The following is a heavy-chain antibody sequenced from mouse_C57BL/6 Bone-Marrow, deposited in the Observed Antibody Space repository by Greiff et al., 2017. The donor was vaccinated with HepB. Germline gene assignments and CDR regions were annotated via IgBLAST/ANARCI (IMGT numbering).Heavy chain of an antibody. J-gene: IGHJ4*01. CDR2: SRNKANDYKK. CDR3: ARGYDYDAMDY. CDR1: GFTFSDFY. Sequence: EVMLVESGGGLVQSGRSLRLSCATPGFTFSDFYMEWVRQAPGKGLEWIAASRNKANDYKKEYSASVKGRFIVSRDTSQSILYLQMNALRAEDTDIYYGARGYDYDAMDYWGQGTSVTVSA. V-gene: IGHV7-1*01.